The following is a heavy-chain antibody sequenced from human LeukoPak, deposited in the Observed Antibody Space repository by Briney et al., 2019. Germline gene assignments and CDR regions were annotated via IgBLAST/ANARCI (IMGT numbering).Heavy chain of an antibody. CDR1: GFTFSSYA. D-gene: IGHD2-2*01. CDR2: VSGSGGIT. Sequence: GGSLRLSCAASGFTFSSYAMSWVRQAPGKGLEWVSGVSGSGGITYYADSVKGRFTISRDNSKNTLYLRMNSLRAEDTALYYCARTPLVRYFDCWGQGTLVTVSS. J-gene: IGHJ4*02. V-gene: IGHV3-23*01. CDR3: ARTPLVRYFDC.